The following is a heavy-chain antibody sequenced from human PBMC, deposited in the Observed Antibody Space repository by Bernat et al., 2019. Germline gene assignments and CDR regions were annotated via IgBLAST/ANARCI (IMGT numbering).Heavy chain of an antibody. Sequence: EVQLVETGGGLIQPGGSLRLSCAASGFTVSSNYMSWVRQAPGKGLEWVSVIYSGGSTYYADSVKGRFTISRDNSKNTLYLQMNSLRAEDTAVYYCAREWRKVAGTRGAFDIWGQGTMVTVSS. CDR3: AREWRKVAGTRGAFDI. D-gene: IGHD6-19*01. CDR1: GFTVSSNY. V-gene: IGHV3-53*05. J-gene: IGHJ3*02. CDR2: IYSGGST.